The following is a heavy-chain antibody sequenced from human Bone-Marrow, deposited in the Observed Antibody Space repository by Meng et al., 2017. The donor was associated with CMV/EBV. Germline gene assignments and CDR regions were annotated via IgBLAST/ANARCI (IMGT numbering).Heavy chain of an antibody. V-gene: IGHV1-2*02. CDR1: GYTFTGYY. Sequence: ASVKVSCKVSGYTFTGYYMHWVRQAPGQGLEWMGWINPNSGGTNYAQKFQGRVTMTRDTSISTAYMELSRLRSDDTAVYYCARGQGQLGGTQFDYWGQGTLVTVSS. J-gene: IGHJ4*02. D-gene: IGHD6-6*01. CDR3: ARGQGQLGGTQFDY. CDR2: INPNSGGT.